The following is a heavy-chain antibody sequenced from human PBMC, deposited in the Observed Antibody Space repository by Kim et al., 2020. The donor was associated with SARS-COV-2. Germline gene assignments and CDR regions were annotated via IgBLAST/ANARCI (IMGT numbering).Heavy chain of an antibody. J-gene: IGHJ5*02. V-gene: IGHV3-30*03. CDR1: GFTFNTYG. D-gene: IGHD6-6*01. CDR2: ISHDGSNK. CDR3: GRDRTSIAARGVNWFDP. Sequence: GGSLRLYCAASGFTFNTYGKHWVRQAPGKGLEWVAVISHDGSNKFYADSVKGRFTISRDNSKNTVYLQMNSLRTEDTAVYYCGRDRTSIAARGVNWFDPWGRGTLVTVSS.